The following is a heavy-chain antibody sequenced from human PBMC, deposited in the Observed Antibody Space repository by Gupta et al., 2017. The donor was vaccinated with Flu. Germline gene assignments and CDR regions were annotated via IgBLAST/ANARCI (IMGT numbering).Heavy chain of an antibody. V-gene: IGHV3-30*18. J-gene: IGHJ6*02. D-gene: IGHD6-6*01. CDR3: AKDPSSSYYYYYYYGMDV. Sequence: QVQLVASGGGVVLPGRSLRLSCPASGFSFRRYGMHWVRPAPGRGLEWVAVISNDGSNKNYADSVKGRFAISRDNSKNTLYLQMNSLRAEDTAVYYWAKDPSSSYYYYYYYGMDVWGQGTTVTVSS. CDR1: GFSFRRYG. CDR2: ISNDGSNK.